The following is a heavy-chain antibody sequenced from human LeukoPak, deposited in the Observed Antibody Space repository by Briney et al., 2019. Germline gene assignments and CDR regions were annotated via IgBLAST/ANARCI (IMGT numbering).Heavy chain of an antibody. V-gene: IGHV4-59*12. CDR2: VHHSGST. CDR1: GGSITSYY. Sequence: SETLSLTCTFSGGSITSYYWSWIRQPPGKGLEWIGGVHHSGSTYYNPSLKSRVTISIDTSKNQFSLKLSSVTAADTAVYYCARDGLLGELLSNYYYYYMDVWGKGTTVTVSS. CDR3: ARDGLLGELLSNYYYYYMDV. J-gene: IGHJ6*03. D-gene: IGHD3-10*01.